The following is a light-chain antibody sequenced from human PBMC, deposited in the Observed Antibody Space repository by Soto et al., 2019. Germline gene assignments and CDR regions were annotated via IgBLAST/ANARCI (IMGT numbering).Light chain of an antibody. Sequence: QSLLTQPPSASGTPGQRVIISCSGSSSNLGSNSGNWYQQLPGTAPKLLLYSNDQRPSGVADRFSGSKSGTSASLAISGLRSEDEADYYCAAWSGSLSGLVFGGGTKLTVL. CDR1: SSNLGSNS. J-gene: IGLJ3*02. CDR3: AAWSGSLSGLV. V-gene: IGLV1-47*02. CDR2: SND.